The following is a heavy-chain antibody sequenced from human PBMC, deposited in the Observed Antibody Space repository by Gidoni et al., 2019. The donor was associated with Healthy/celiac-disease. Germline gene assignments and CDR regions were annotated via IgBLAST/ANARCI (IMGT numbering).Heavy chain of an antibody. CDR3: ARSSPIGYCSSTSCADAFDI. CDR2: IWNDGSNK. Sequence: QVQLVESGGGVVQPGRSLRLSCAASGFTFSDYGMHWVRQAPGKGLEWGAVIWNDGSNKYYADSVKGRFTISRDNSKNTLYLQMNTLRAEDTAVYYCARSSPIGYCSSTSCADAFDIWGQGTMVTVSS. V-gene: IGHV3-33*01. D-gene: IGHD2-2*01. J-gene: IGHJ3*02. CDR1: GFTFSDYG.